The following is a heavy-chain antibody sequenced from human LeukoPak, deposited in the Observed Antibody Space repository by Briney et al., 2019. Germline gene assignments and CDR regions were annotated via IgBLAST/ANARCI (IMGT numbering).Heavy chain of an antibody. D-gene: IGHD3-22*01. V-gene: IGHV3-30*18. CDR2: ISYDGSNK. Sequence: PGRSLRLSCAASGFTFRSYGIHWVRQAPGKGLESVAVISYDGSNKYYADSVKGRFTISRDNPKNTLYLQMNSLRVEDTAVYYCAKDRSTYYYDSSGFYPDAFDIWGQGTMVTVSS. CDR1: GFTFRSYG. CDR3: AKDRSTYYYDSSGFYPDAFDI. J-gene: IGHJ3*02.